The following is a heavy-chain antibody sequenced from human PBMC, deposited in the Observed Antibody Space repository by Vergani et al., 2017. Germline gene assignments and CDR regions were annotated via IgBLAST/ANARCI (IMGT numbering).Heavy chain of an antibody. V-gene: IGHV4-39*01. D-gene: IGHD6-19*01. CDR3: ARHSTVEWLVKLGWIDP. CDR2: IYYSGCT. CDR1: GASIRSSNYY. J-gene: IGHJ5*02. Sequence: QLQLQESGPGLVKPSATLSLIFSVSGASIRSSNYYWGWIRQPPGKELEWIASIYYSGCTYYNPSLKSRVTISVETSKNQFSLKQSSVTAADTAVYFCARHSTVEWLVKLGWIDPWGQGILVTVSS.